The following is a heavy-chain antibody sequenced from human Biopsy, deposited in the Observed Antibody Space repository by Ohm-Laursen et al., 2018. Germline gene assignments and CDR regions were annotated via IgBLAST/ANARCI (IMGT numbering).Heavy chain of an antibody. D-gene: IGHD2-2*01. CDR3: ARMPHFDY. V-gene: IGHV4-59*11. J-gene: IGHJ4*02. CDR2: ISYTGGI. CDR1: GGSLNNHY. Sequence: SETLFLTCSVSGGSLNNHYWSWIRQSPGKGLEWLAYISYTGGITSNPSLNGRATMSLDTSKNQFSLRLIYVTAADTAVYYCARMPHFDYWGQGILVTVSS.